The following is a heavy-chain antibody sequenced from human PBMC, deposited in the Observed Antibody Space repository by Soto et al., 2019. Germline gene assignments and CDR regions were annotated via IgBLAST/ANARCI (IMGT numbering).Heavy chain of an antibody. CDR1: GFTFSSYA. V-gene: IGHV3-48*03. CDR2: ISSSGSTI. CDR3: ARDRVDTAMVRFDY. J-gene: IGHJ4*02. Sequence: EVQLLESGGGLVQPGGSLRLSCAASGFTFSSYAMTWVRQAPGKGLEWVSYISSSGSTIYYADSVKGRFTISRDNAKNSLYLQMNSLRAEDTAVYYCARDRVDTAMVRFDYWGQGTLVTVSS. D-gene: IGHD5-18*01.